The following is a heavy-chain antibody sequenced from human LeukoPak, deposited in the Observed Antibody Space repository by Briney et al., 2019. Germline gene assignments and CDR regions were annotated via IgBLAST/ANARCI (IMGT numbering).Heavy chain of an antibody. D-gene: IGHD3-3*01. V-gene: IGHV3-21*01. CDR1: GFTFSSYS. CDR2: ISSSSSYI. J-gene: IGHJ4*02. CDR3: ARGWTGRFSDLDY. Sequence: GGSLRLSCAASGFTFSSYSMNWVRQAPGKGLEWVSSISSSSSYIYYADSVKGRFTISRDNAKNSLYLQMNSLRAEDTAVYYCARGWTGRFSDLDYWGQGTLVTVSS.